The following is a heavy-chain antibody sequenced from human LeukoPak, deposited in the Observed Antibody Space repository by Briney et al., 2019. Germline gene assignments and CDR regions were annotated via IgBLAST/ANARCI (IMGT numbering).Heavy chain of an antibody. CDR2: INPNSGGT. J-gene: IGHJ3*02. CDR3: ASSSSGVLYPFDI. Sequence: AASVKVSCKASGYTFTGYYMHWVRQAPGQGLEWMGWINPNSGGTNYAQKFQGRVTMTRDTSISTAYMELSRLRSDDTAVYYCASSSSGVLYPFDIWGQGTMVTVSS. CDR1: GYTFTGYY. D-gene: IGHD6-6*01. V-gene: IGHV1-2*02.